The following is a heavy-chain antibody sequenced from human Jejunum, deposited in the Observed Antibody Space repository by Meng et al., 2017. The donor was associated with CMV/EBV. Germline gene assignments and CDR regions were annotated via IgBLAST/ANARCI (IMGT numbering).Heavy chain of an antibody. CDR1: GYSVSSNSAA. D-gene: IGHD3-10*02. CDR2: TYYRSKYYN. V-gene: IGHV6-1*01. CDR3: ARDWGDVRGGFDF. J-gene: IGHJ4*02. Sequence: VQRAQSGSGLVKPSQNLSLTCAISGYSVSSNSAAWNWIRQSPSRGLEWLGRTYYRSKYYNDYALSVKSRITINPDTSKNQFSLQLNSVTPEDTAIYYCARDWGDVRGGFDFWGQGTLVTVSS.